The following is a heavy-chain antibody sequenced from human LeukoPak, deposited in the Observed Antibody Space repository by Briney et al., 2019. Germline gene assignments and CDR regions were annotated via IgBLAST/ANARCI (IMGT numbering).Heavy chain of an antibody. CDR2: IWYDGSNK. Sequence: AGGSLRLSCAASGFTFSSYAMSWVRQAPGKGLEWVAVIWYDGSNKYYADSVKGRFTISRDNSKNTLYLQMNSLRAEDTAVYYCARDSRLLRAFDIWGQGTIVTVSS. CDR3: ARDSRLLRAFDI. CDR1: GFTFSSYA. J-gene: IGHJ3*02. D-gene: IGHD6-25*01. V-gene: IGHV3-33*08.